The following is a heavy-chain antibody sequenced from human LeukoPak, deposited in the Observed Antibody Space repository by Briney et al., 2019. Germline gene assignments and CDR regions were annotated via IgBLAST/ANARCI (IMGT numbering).Heavy chain of an antibody. CDR2: IYYSGST. J-gene: IGHJ4*02. CDR1: GGSISSYY. D-gene: IGHD1-14*01. Sequence: KPSETLSPTCTVSGGSISSYYWSWIRQPPGKGLEWIGYIYYSGSTNYNPSLKSRVTISVDTSKNQFSLKLSSVTAADTAVYYCARISNHYYFDYWGQGTLVTVSS. V-gene: IGHV4-59*01. CDR3: ARISNHYYFDY.